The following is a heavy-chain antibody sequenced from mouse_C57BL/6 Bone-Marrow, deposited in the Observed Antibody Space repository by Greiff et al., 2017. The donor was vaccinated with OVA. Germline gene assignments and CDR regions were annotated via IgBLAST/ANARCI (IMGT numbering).Heavy chain of an antibody. CDR3: ARDYSNYPYYFDY. D-gene: IGHD2-5*01. Sequence: VHLVESGAELARPGASVKLSCKASGYTFTSYGISWVKQRTGQGLEWIGEIYPRSGNTYYNEKFKGKATLTADKSSSTAYMELRSLTSEDSAVYFCARDYSNYPYYFDYWGQGTTLTVSS. CDR1: GYTFTSYG. J-gene: IGHJ2*01. CDR2: IYPRSGNT. V-gene: IGHV1-81*01.